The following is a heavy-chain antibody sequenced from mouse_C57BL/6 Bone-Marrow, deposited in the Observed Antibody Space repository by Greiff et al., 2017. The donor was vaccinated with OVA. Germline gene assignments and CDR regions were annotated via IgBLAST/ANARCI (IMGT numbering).Heavy chain of an antibody. CDR2: INPSTGGT. D-gene: IGHD1-1*01. V-gene: IGHV1-42*01. J-gene: IGHJ3*01. Sequence: DVKLQESGPELVKPGASVKISCKASGYSFTGYYMNWVKQSPEKSLEWIGEINPSTGGTTYNQKFKAKATLTVDKSSSTAYMQLKSLTSEDSAVYYCARKVYYYGSWFAYWGQGTLVTVSA. CDR3: ARKVYYYGSWFAY. CDR1: GYSFTGYY.